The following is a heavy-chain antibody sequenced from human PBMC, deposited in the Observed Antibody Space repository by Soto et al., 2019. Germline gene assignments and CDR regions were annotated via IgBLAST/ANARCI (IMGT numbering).Heavy chain of an antibody. Sequence: QVQLQESGPGLVKPSQTLSLTCTVSGGSISSGDYYWSWIRQHPGKGLEWIGYIYYSESNYYNPSITRRGTISVDTSKNQISVKLSSATAADTAVYYCARWWSGSRQGFDHWGQGTLVTVSS. CDR1: GGSISSGDYY. D-gene: IGHD3-3*01. CDR2: IYYSESN. J-gene: IGHJ5*02. CDR3: ARWWSGSRQGFDH. V-gene: IGHV4-31*03.